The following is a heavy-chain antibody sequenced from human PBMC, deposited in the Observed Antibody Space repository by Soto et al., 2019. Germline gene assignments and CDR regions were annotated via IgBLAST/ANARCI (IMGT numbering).Heavy chain of an antibody. D-gene: IGHD6-19*01. J-gene: IGHJ6*02. CDR2: MNPNSGNT. V-gene: IGHV1-8*01. CDR3: ARGPSSSDWRYYHYYGMDV. CDR1: GYTFTNYD. Sequence: QVQLVQSAAEVKKPGASVKVSCKASGYTFTNYDINWVRQATGQGLEWMGWMNPNSGNTGYAQKFQGRVTMTRNTSISTAYMELSSLRSEDTAVYYCARGPSSSDWRYYHYYGMDVWGQGTTVTVSS.